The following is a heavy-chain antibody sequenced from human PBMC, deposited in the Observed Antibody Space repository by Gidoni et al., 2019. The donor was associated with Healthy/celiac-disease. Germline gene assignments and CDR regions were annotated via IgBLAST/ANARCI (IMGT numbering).Heavy chain of an antibody. CDR2: IVPIFGPA. V-gene: IGHV1-69*01. CDR1: GGTVSSYA. CDR3: ARGPPHIVVVTAPPYYYYYMDV. J-gene: IGHJ6*03. D-gene: IGHD2-21*02. Sequence: QVQLVQSGAEVKKPGASVKVSCKASGGTVSSYAISWVRQAPGQGLEWMGGIVPIFGPAHYAQKFQGSVTITADESTSTAYMELSSLRSEDTAVYYCARGPPHIVVVTAPPYYYYYMDVWGKGTTVTVSS.